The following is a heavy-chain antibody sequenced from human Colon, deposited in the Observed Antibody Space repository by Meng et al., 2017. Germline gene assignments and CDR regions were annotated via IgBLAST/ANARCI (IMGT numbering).Heavy chain of an antibody. D-gene: IGHD3-22*01. CDR1: GFTFSSYW. V-gene: IGHV3-7*01. CDR3: ARDSLDSSGYYSYYYYYYGMDV. CDR2: IKQDGSEK. J-gene: IGHJ6*01. Sequence: GESLKISCAASGFTFSSYWMSWVRQAPGKGLEWVANIKQDGSEKYYVDSVKGRFTISRDNAKNSLYLQMNSLRAEDTAVYYCARDSLDSSGYYSYYYYYYGMDVWGQGNTV.